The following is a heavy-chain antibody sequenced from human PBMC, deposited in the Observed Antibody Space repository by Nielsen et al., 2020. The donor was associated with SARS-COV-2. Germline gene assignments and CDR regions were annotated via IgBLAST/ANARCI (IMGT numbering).Heavy chain of an antibody. Sequence: WIRQPPGKGLEWIGEINHSGDTNYNPSLKSRVTISVDTSKNQFSLKLSSVTAADTAVYYCARVFTMVRGVIKRENYFDYWGQGTLVTVSS. D-gene: IGHD3-10*01. V-gene: IGHV4-34*01. J-gene: IGHJ4*02. CDR3: ARVFTMVRGVIKRENYFDY. CDR2: INHSGDT.